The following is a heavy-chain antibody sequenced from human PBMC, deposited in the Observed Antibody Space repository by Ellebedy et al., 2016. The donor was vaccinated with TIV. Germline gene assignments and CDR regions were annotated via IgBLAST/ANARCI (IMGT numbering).Heavy chain of an antibody. CDR2: TSYDGSNK. CDR1: GFTFRNYA. D-gene: IGHD3-10*01. Sequence: GESLKISCAASGFTFRNYAMHWVRQPPGKGVEWVAVTSYDGSNKYYVASVKGRFTISRDNSKNTLYLQMSSLRAEDTAVYYCAREAFYYGPGSHSSAPPDYWGQGTLVTVSS. V-gene: IGHV3-30*15. CDR3: AREAFYYGPGSHSSAPPDY. J-gene: IGHJ4*02.